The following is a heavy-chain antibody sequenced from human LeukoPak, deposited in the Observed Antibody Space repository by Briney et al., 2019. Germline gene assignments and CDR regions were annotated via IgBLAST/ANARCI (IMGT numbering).Heavy chain of an antibody. D-gene: IGHD3-10*01. V-gene: IGHV3-11*05. CDR1: GFTFSXXY. CDR3: ARDNGDGXXXNWFDP. J-gene: IGHJ5*02. Sequence: RLSCXASGFTFSXXYXSWXXXGXGXGRXGVSXISSSSSYTNYPDSVKARFTISRDNAKNSLYLKMNSLRAADTAVYYCARDNGDGXXXNWFDPWGQGTXXXXSS. CDR2: ISSSSSYT.